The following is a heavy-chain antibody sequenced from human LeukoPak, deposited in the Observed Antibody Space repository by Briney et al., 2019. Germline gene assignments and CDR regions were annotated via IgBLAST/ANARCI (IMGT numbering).Heavy chain of an antibody. CDR3: ARDQSGWFDP. CDR2: ISYSGNT. J-gene: IGHJ5*02. D-gene: IGHD3-10*01. Sequence: SETLSLTCTVSGDSISSSSYYWVWIRQPPGKGLEWIGSISYSGNTYYNPSLKRRVTISVDTSKNQFSLKLSSVTAADTAVYYCARDQSGWFDPWGQGTLVTVSS. CDR1: GDSISSSSYY. V-gene: IGHV4-39*07.